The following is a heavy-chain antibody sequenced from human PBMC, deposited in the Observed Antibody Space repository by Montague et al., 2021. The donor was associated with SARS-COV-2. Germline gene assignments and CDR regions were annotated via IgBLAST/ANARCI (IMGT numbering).Heavy chain of an antibody. CDR1: GFTVSSNY. CDR2: IYSGGST. CDR3: ARDLMELQGMDV. V-gene: IGHV3-53*01. J-gene: IGHJ6*02. Sequence: SLRLSCAASGFTVSSNYMSWVRQAPGKGLEWVSVIYSGGSTYYADSVKGRFTISRDYSKNTLYLQMNSLRAEDTAVYYCARDLMELQGMDVWGQGTTVTVSS. D-gene: IGHD1-7*01.